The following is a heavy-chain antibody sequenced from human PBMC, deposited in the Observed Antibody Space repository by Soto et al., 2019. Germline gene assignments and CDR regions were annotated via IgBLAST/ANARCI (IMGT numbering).Heavy chain of an antibody. Sequence: QLQLQESGPGLVKPSETLSLTCTVSGGSISSSSYYWGWIRQPPGKGLEWIGSIHYSGSTYYNASLKSRVTLSVATSKNQFSLKLSSVTAADTAVYYCARVYYGSGIIEYWGQGTLVTVSS. CDR1: GGSISSSSYY. D-gene: IGHD3-10*01. CDR3: ARVYYGSGIIEY. CDR2: IHYSGST. V-gene: IGHV4-39*01. J-gene: IGHJ4*02.